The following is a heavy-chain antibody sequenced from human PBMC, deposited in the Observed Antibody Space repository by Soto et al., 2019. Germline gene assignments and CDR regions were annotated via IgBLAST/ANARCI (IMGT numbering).Heavy chain of an antibody. J-gene: IGHJ6*02. D-gene: IGHD3-3*01. CDR1: GFTFSSYS. Sequence: GGSLRLSCAASGFTFSSYSMNWVRQAPGKGLEWVSSISSSSSYIYYADSVKGRFTISRDNAKNSLYLQMNSLRAEDTAVYYCVGGLGRFLEWLSHYYYYGMDVWGQGTTVTVSS. CDR2: ISSSSSYI. V-gene: IGHV3-21*01. CDR3: VGGLGRFLEWLSHYYYYGMDV.